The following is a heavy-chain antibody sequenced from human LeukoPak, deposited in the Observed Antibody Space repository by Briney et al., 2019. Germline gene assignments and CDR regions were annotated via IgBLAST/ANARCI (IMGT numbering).Heavy chain of an antibody. V-gene: IGHV1-18*01. D-gene: IGHD3-22*01. Sequence: GASVKVSCKTSGYSFTSYGISWVRQAPGQGLEWMGRISVYNGNTHFAQNLQGRVTMTRDMSTSTAYMELRSLRSDDTAVYYCARDQRRGYYYDSSGTLGNYWGQGTLVTVSS. CDR1: GYSFTSYG. CDR3: ARDQRRGYYYDSSGTLGNY. J-gene: IGHJ4*02. CDR2: ISVYNGNT.